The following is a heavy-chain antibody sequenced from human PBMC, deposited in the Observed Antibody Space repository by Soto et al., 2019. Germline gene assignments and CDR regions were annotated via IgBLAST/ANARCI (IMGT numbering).Heavy chain of an antibody. CDR2: ISGSGGST. CDR3: AKDRSSSSFVLSRDYDVDDY. V-gene: IGHV3-23*01. Sequence: GGSLRLSCAASGFTFSSYAMSWVRQAPGKGLEWVSAISGSGGSTYYADSVKGRFTISRDNSKNTLYLQMNSLRAEDTAVYYCAKDRSSSSFVLSRDYDVDDYWGQGTLVTVSS. D-gene: IGHD6-6*01. J-gene: IGHJ4*02. CDR1: GFTFSSYA.